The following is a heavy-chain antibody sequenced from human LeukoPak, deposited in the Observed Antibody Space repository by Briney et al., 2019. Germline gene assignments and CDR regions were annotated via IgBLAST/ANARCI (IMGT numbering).Heavy chain of an antibody. V-gene: IGHV3-9*01. CDR1: GFTFDDYG. J-gene: IGHJ6*03. CDR2: ISWNSGSI. Sequence: GGSLRLSCAASGFTFDDYGMHWVRQAPGKGLEWVSGISWNSGSIGYADSVKGRFTISRDNAKNSLYLQMNSLRAEDTALYYCAKDIGRGSSWYGGSMDVWGKGTTVTISS. D-gene: IGHD6-13*01. CDR3: AKDIGRGSSWYGGSMDV.